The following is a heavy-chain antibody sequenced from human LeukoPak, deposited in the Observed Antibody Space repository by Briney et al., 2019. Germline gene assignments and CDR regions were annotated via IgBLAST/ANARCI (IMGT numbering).Heavy chain of an antibody. CDR3: ARDPRTVRI. CDR1: GFTFSDNY. J-gene: IGHJ4*02. V-gene: IGHV3-11*04. CDR2: ISGNGGVI. D-gene: IGHD1-1*01. Sequence: GGSLRLSCAASGFTFSDNYMTWVRQAPGKGLEWLLYISGNGGVIQYADSVKGRFTISRDNAKTLLYLQMDSLRVEDTAIYYCARDPRTVRIWGQGTLVTVSS.